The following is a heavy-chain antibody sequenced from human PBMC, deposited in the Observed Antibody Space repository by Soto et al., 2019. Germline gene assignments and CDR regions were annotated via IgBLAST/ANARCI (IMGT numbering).Heavy chain of an antibody. Sequence: ASVKVSCKAFGYTFTNYYMHWVRQAPGQGPEWMGIINPTGGSTSYAQKFQGRVTMTRDTSTSTMYMELSSLRSEDTAVYYCARGGKTYYYDSSGHYYSLDNWGQGTLVTVS. CDR2: INPTGGST. CDR3: ARGGKTYYYDSSGHYYSLDN. V-gene: IGHV1-46*01. J-gene: IGHJ4*02. CDR1: GYTFTNYY. D-gene: IGHD3-22*01.